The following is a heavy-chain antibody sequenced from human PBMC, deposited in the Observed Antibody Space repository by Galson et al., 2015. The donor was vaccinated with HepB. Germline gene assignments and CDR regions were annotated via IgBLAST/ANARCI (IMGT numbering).Heavy chain of an antibody. V-gene: IGHV1-18*01. CDR2: ISAYNGNT. D-gene: IGHD2-15*01. CDR3: ARASLCSGGSCYLSGAFDI. CDR1: GYTFTSYG. J-gene: IGHJ3*02. Sequence: SVKVSCKASGYTFTSYGISWVRQAPGQGLEWMGWISAYNGNTNYAQKLQGRVTMTTDTSTSTAYMELRSLRSDDTAVYYCARASLCSGGSCYLSGAFDIWGQGTMVTVSS.